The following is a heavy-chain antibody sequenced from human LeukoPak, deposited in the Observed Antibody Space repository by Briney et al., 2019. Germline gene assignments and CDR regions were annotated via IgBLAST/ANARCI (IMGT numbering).Heavy chain of an antibody. CDR3: ARERGEYFFDY. D-gene: IGHD3-16*01. J-gene: IGHJ4*02. V-gene: IGHV3-30*04. CDR2: ISYDGSNK. Sequence: GGSLRLSCAASGFTFSSYAMNWVHQAPGKGLEWVAVISYDGSNKYYADSVKGRFTISRDNSKNTLYLRMNSLSAEDTAVYYCARERGEYFFDYWGQGTLVTVSS. CDR1: GFTFSSYA.